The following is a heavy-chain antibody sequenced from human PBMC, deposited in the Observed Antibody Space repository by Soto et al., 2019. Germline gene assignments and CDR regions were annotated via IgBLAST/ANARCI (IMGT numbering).Heavy chain of an antibody. CDR2: ISYDGSNT. Sequence: QVQLVESGGGVVQPGRSLRLSCAASGFTFSSYGMHWVRQAPGKGLEWVAIISYDGSNTYYADSVKGRFTISRDNSKNTLYLQMNSLRAEGTSVYYCAKEGGRSGSDCISSSCYGDSWGQGTLVCVSS. CDR1: GFTFSSYG. CDR3: AKEGGRSGSDCISSSCYGDS. V-gene: IGHV3-30*18. J-gene: IGHJ4*02. D-gene: IGHD1-26*01.